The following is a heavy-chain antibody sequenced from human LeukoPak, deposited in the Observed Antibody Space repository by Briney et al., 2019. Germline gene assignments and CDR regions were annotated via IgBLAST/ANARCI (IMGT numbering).Heavy chain of an antibody. CDR3: ARGDWGMYYFDY. CDR2: IWYDGSNK. D-gene: IGHD7-27*01. CDR1: GFTFSNYG. J-gene: IGHJ4*02. V-gene: IGHV3-30*02. Sequence: PGGSLRLSCAASGFTFSNYGMHWVRQAPGKGLDWVAFIWYDGSNKHYIDSVKGRFTISRDNSKNTLNLQMNSLRAEDTAVYYCARGDWGMYYFDYWGQGTLVTVSS.